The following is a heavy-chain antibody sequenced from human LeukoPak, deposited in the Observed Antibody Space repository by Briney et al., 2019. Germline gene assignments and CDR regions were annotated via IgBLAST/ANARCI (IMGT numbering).Heavy chain of an antibody. J-gene: IGHJ4*02. V-gene: IGHV3-53*01. CDR1: GFTVCSNY. CDR3: ARDVSGWDYFDY. Sequence: GGSLRLSCAASGFTVCSNYMSWVRQAPGKGLEWVSVIYSGGSTYYADSVKGRFTISRDNSKNTLYLQMNSLRAEDTAVYYCARDVSGWDYFDYWGQGTLVTVSS. CDR2: IYSGGST. D-gene: IGHD6-19*01.